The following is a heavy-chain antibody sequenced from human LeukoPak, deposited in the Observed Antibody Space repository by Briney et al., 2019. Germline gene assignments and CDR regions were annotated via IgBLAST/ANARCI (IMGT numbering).Heavy chain of an antibody. CDR1: GFTFSDYY. J-gene: IGHJ4*02. CDR3: ASPAGATHKGTVDY. CDR2: ISSSGSTI. D-gene: IGHD1-26*01. Sequence: GGSLRLSCAAPGFTFSDYYMSWIRQAPGKGLEWVSYISSSGSTIYYADSVKGRFTISRDNAKNSLYLQMNSLRAEDTAVYYCASPAGATHKGTVDYWGQGTLVTVSS. V-gene: IGHV3-11*01.